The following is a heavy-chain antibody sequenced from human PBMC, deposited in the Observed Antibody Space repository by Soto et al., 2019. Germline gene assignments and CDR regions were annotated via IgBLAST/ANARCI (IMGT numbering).Heavy chain of an antibody. J-gene: IGHJ4*02. CDR1: GGTFSTFG. Sequence: GASVKVSCKASGGTFSTFGISWVRQAPGQGLEWMGGIIPFFGTARYSQKFEDRITITADESTNTVYMDLRSLTSEDTAIYYCAKSAPMDAGDKYYYDFWGPGALVPLSS. CDR3: AKSAPMDAGDKYYYDF. D-gene: IGHD4-17*01. V-gene: IGHV1-69*13. CDR2: IIPFFGTA.